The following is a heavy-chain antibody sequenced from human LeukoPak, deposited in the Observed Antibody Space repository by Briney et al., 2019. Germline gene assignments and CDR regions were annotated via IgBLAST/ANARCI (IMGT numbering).Heavy chain of an antibody. J-gene: IGHJ3*02. CDR3: AKENSPRLWVDPFDI. V-gene: IGHV3-23*01. D-gene: IGHD2/OR15-2a*01. Sequence: PGRSLRLSCAASGFTFYNYTMIWVRQAPGKGLEWVSAISGSGGSTYYADSVKGRFTISRDNPKNTLYLQMDSLRADDTSLYYCAKENSPRLWVDPFDIWGQGTLVTVSS. CDR1: GFTFYNYT. CDR2: ISGSGGST.